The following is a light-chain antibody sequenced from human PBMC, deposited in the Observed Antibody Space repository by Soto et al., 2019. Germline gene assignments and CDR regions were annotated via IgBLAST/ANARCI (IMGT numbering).Light chain of an antibody. Sequence: EIVLTQSPGTLSLSPGERATLSCRASQSVSSSYLAWYQQKPGQAPRLLIYDASNRASGIPARFSGSGSGTDFTLTISRLETEDFAVYFCHHRAKWPYTFGQGTKLEIK. J-gene: IGKJ2*01. V-gene: IGKV3D-20*02. CDR3: HHRAKWPYT. CDR2: DAS. CDR1: QSVSSSY.